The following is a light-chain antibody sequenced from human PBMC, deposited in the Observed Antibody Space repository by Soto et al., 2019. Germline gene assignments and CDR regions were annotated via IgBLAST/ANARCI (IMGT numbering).Light chain of an antibody. J-gene: IGKJ1*01. CDR3: QQYETLSGT. CDR2: DAS. V-gene: IGKV1-5*01. Sequence: IQITQSPSTLSASVGDTVTVTCRASQSVSGWLAWYQQQTGEAPKLPIYDASALTRGVPSRFSGVGSGTKFTLTIASLHPDEFATYNCQQYETLSGTFGPGTKVDI. CDR1: QSVSGW.